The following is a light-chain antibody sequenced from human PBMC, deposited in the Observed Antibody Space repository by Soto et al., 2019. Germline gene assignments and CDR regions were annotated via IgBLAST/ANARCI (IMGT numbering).Light chain of an antibody. Sequence: DLVMTQSPLSLPVTPGEPASISCRSSQSLLHSNGYIYLDWYLQKPGQSPQLLIYLVSNRASGVPDRFRGSGSGTDFTLKISRVEAEDVGVYYCMQALQTPRTFGQGTKVEIK. CDR2: LVS. V-gene: IGKV2-28*01. J-gene: IGKJ1*01. CDR1: QSLLHSNGYIY. CDR3: MQALQTPRT.